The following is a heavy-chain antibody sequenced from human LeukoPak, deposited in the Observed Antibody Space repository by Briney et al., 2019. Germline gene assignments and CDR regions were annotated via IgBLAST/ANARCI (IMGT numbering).Heavy chain of an antibody. J-gene: IGHJ4*02. Sequence: GGSLRLSCAAPGFTFNRDWTAWVRQAPGKGLEWVANIKEDGSEKNYVDLVKGRFTISRDNAVNSVYLQMNDLRAEDTGVYYCATKEPSTSGWSYWGQGTLVTVSS. CDR1: GFTFNRDW. CDR3: ATKEPSTSGWSY. D-gene: IGHD6-19*01. V-gene: IGHV3-7*01. CDR2: IKEDGSEK.